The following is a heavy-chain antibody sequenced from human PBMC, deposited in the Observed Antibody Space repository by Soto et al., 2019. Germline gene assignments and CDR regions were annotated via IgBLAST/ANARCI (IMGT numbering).Heavy chain of an antibody. D-gene: IGHD1-26*01. V-gene: IGHV3-30-3*01. CDR2: ISYDGSNK. Sequence: GESLKISCAASGFTFSSYAMHWVRQAPGKGLEWVAVISYDGSNKYYADSVKGRFTISRDNSKNTLYLQMNSLRAEDTAVYYCAREDESYYNPFDYWGQGTLVTVSS. CDR3: AREDESYYNPFDY. J-gene: IGHJ4*02. CDR1: GFTFSSYA.